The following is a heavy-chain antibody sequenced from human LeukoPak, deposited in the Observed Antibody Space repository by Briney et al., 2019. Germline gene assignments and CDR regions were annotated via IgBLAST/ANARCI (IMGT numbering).Heavy chain of an antibody. V-gene: IGHV3-23*01. D-gene: IGHD3-22*01. J-gene: IGHJ4*02. Sequence: GGSLRLSCAASGFTFRTYAMTWVGQAPGKGLEWVSSISGSGATTYNADPLKGRFTISRDNSKNTLYLQMKSLRAEDTAVYYCARESTSSGYYYAPDYWGQGTLVPVS. CDR2: ISGSGATT. CDR1: GFTFRTYA. CDR3: ARESTSSGYYYAPDY.